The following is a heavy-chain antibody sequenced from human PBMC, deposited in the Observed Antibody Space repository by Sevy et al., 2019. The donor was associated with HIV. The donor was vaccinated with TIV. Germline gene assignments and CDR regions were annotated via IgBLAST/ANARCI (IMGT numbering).Heavy chain of an antibody. Sequence: SETLSLTCTVSGYSISSDYYWGWIRQPPGKGLEWIGTVYHSRTTYYNPSLKSRVTISVDTSKNHFSLKLNSVTAADTAVYYCARDFGVRGTTALTNCFDPWGQGTLVTVSS. CDR1: GYSISSDYY. J-gene: IGHJ5*02. D-gene: IGHD3-10*01. CDR3: ARDFGVRGTTALTNCFDP. CDR2: VYHSRTT. V-gene: IGHV4-38-2*02.